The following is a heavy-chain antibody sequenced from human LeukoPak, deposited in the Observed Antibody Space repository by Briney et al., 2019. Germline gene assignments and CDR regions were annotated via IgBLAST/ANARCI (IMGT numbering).Heavy chain of an antibody. CDR3: AKASLRYFDWFSDY. CDR2: ISGSSSYI. V-gene: IGHV3-21*01. D-gene: IGHD3-9*01. J-gene: IGHJ4*02. Sequence: GGSLRLSCAASGFTFSSYSMNWVRQAPGKGLEWVSSISGSSSYIYYADSVKGRFTISRDNSRNTLHLQMNSLRAEDTAAYSCAKASLRYFDWFSDYWGQGTLVTVSS. CDR1: GFTFSSYS.